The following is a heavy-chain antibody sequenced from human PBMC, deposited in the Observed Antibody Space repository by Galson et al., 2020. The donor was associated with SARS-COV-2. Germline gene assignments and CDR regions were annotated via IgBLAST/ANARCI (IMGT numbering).Heavy chain of an antibody. J-gene: IGHJ6*02. CDR2: INWNGGST. CDR3: ARGGVYCGGDCYAMDV. D-gene: IGHD2-21*02. CDR1: GFTFGDYG. V-gene: IGHV3-20*01. Sequence: GESLKISCAASGFTFGDYGMSWVRQAPGKGLEWVSSINWNGGSTAYADSVKGRFTISRDNAKNSLYLQMNSLRAEDTALYHCARGGVYCGGDCYAMDVWGQGTTVTVSS.